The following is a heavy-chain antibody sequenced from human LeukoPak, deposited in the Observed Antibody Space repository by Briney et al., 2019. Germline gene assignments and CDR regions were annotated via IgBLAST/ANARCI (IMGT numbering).Heavy chain of an antibody. CDR1: GGSISSGGYY. V-gene: IGHV4-30-2*01. D-gene: IGHD3-22*01. CDR3: ARGPGDSSGYSFDY. Sequence: SETLSLTCTVSGGSISSGGYYWSWIRQPPGKGLEWIGYIYHSGSTYYNPSLKSRVTISVDRSKNQFSLKLSSVTAADTAVYYCARGPGDSSGYSFDYWGQETLVTVSS. J-gene: IGHJ4*02. CDR2: IYHSGST.